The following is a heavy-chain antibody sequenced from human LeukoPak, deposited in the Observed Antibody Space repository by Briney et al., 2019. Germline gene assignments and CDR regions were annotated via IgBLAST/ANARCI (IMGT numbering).Heavy chain of an antibody. CDR1: GFTVSSNY. CDR3: SRAREYYDILTGYSSYYFDY. V-gene: IGHV3-53*01. Sequence: GGSLRLSCTASGFTVSSNYMSWVRQAPGKGLEWVSAIYSGGSTYYADSVKGRFTISRDSSKNTLYLQMDSLRAEDTAVYYCSRAREYYDILTGYSSYYFDYWGQGTLVTVSS. D-gene: IGHD3-9*01. CDR2: IYSGGST. J-gene: IGHJ4*02.